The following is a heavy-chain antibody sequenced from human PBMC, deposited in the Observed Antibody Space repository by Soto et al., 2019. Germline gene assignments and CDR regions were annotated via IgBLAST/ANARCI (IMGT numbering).Heavy chain of an antibody. Sequence: SETLSLTCTVSGDSISSGGYYWSWIRQHPGKGLEWIGSVYFRGSTHLNPSLKTRGTISVDTSKNQFSLKLSSATAADTAVYYCARRYSKYEVNWFDPWGQGSLVTVSS. J-gene: IGHJ5*02. CDR1: GDSISSGGYY. D-gene: IGHD4-4*01. CDR2: VYFRGST. V-gene: IGHV4-31*03. CDR3: ARRYSKYEVNWFDP.